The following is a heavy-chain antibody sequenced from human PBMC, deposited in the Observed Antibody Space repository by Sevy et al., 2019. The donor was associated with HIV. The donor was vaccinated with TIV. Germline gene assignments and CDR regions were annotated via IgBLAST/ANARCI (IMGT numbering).Heavy chain of an antibody. CDR1: GFTFSSYA. CDR3: AKEVVKYYYGSGSTFDY. D-gene: IGHD3-10*01. V-gene: IGHV3-23*01. CDR2: ISGSGGST. J-gene: IGHJ4*02. Sequence: GGSLRLSCAASGFTFSSYAMSWVRQAPGKGLEWVSAISGSGGSTYYADSVKGRFTISRDNSKNTPYLQMNSLRAEDTAVYYCAKEVVKYYYGSGSTFDYWGQGTLVTVSS.